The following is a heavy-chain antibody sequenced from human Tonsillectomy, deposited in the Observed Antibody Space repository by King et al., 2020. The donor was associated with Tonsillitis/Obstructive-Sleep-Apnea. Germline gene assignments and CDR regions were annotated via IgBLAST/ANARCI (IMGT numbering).Heavy chain of an antibody. CDR1: GDSVSSNSAA. Sequence: VQLQQSGPGLVKPSQTLSLTCVISGDSVSSNSAAWNWIRQSPSRGLEWLGRTYYRSKWYNDYAVSVKSRITINPDTSKNQFSLQLNSVTPEDTAVYYCARARSAVGGTNTGDDWFDPWGHGTLVTVSS. J-gene: IGHJ5*02. D-gene: IGHD1-26*01. V-gene: IGHV6-1*01. CDR2: TYYRSKWYN. CDR3: ARARSAVGGTNTGDDWFDP.